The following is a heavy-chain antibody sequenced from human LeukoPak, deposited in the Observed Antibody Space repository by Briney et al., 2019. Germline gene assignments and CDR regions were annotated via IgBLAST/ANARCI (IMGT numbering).Heavy chain of an antibody. J-gene: IGHJ4*02. D-gene: IGHD5-18*01. CDR3: ARDNELWDTAMVY. V-gene: IGHV1-3*01. CDR1: GYTFTSYA. Sequence: GASVKVSCKASGYTFTSYAMHWVRQGPGQRLEWMGWINAGNGNTKYSQKFQGRVTITRDTSASTAYMELSSLRSEDTAVYYCARDNELWDTAMVYWGQGTLVTVSS. CDR2: INAGNGNT.